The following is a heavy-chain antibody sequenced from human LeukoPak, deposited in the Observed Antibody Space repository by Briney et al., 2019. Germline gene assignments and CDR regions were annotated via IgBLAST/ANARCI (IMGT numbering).Heavy chain of an antibody. CDR2: IYSGGST. Sequence: PGGSLRLSCAASGFTVSSNYMSWVRQAPGKGLEWDSVIYSGGSTYYADSVKGRFTISRDDSKNTLYLQMNSLRAEDTAVYYCARDGDTLVGFDYWGQGTLVTVSS. CDR3: ARDGDTLVGFDY. V-gene: IGHV3-66*02. CDR1: GFTVSSNY. D-gene: IGHD5-18*01. J-gene: IGHJ4*02.